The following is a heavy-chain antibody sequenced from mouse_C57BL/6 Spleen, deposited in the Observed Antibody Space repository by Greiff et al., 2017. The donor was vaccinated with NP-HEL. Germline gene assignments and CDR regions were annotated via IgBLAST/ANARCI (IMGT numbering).Heavy chain of an antibody. J-gene: IGHJ4*01. CDR2: IRNKANGYTT. CDR1: GFTFTDYY. D-gene: IGHD2-4*01. Sequence: EVKLVESGGGLVQPGGSLSLSCAASGFTFTDYYMSWVRQPPGKALEWLGFIRNKANGYTTEYSASVKGRFTISRDNSQSILYLQMNALRAEDSATYYCARYRDYDYAMDDWGQGTSVTVSS. V-gene: IGHV7-3*01. CDR3: ARYRDYDYAMDD.